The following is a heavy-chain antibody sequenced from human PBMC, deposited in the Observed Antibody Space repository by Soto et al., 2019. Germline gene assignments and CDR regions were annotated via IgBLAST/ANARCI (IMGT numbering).Heavy chain of an antibody. CDR3: AKDANIVVVEGATGGMDV. CDR2: INPNSGGT. D-gene: IGHD2-2*01. V-gene: IGHV1-2*02. CDR1: GYTFTDYY. Sequence: ASVKVSCKASGYTFTDYYMHWVRQAPGQGLEWMGCINPNSGGTNYAQKFQGRVTMTRVTSISTAYMELSSLRSDDTALYYCAKDANIVVVEGATGGMDVWGQGTTVTVSS. J-gene: IGHJ6*02.